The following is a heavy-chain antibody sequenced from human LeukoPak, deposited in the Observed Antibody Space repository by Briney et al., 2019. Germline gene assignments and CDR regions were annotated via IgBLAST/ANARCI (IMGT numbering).Heavy chain of an antibody. D-gene: IGHD3-22*01. V-gene: IGHV4-61*01. Sequence: PSETLSLTCTVSGYSISSGYYWGWIRQPPGKGLEWIGYIYYSGSTNYNPSLKSRVTISVDTSKNQFSLKLSSVTAADTAVYYCAREKSLDYYDSSGYYYGSSFDYWGQGTLVTVSS. CDR3: AREKSLDYYDSSGYYYGSSFDY. CDR2: IYYSGST. CDR1: GYSISSGYY. J-gene: IGHJ4*02.